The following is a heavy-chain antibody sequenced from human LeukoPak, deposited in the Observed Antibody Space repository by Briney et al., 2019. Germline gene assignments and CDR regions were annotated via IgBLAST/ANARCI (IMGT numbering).Heavy chain of an antibody. D-gene: IGHD6-13*01. V-gene: IGHV4-59*01. CDR2: IYYSGTT. J-gene: IGHJ4*01. CDR3: ARGYSSSLSFDY. Sequence: PSETLSLTCTVSGGSISSYYWSWIRPPPGKGLEWISYIYYSGTTSYNPSLKSRVTISVDTSKNQFSLNLSSVTAADTAIYYCARGYSSSLSFDYWGHGTLVTVSS. CDR1: GGSISSYY.